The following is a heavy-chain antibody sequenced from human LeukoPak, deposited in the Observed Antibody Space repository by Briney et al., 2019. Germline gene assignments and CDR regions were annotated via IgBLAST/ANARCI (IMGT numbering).Heavy chain of an antibody. CDR3: ARLIVVVTGRMYFDL. D-gene: IGHD2-21*02. CDR1: GYSFTSYW. J-gene: IGHJ2*01. V-gene: IGHV5-10-1*04. CDR2: IDPSDSYT. Sequence: GESLKISCKSSGYSFTSYWISWVRQMPGKGLEWMGRIDPSDSYTNYSPSFQGQVTISADKSISTAYLQWSSLKASDTAMYYCARLIVVVTGRMYFDLWGRGTLVTVSS.